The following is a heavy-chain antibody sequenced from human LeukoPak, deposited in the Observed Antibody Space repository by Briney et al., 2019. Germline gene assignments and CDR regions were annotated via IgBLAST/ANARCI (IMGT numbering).Heavy chain of an antibody. D-gene: IGHD5-18*01. CDR2: IKSKTDGGTT. V-gene: IGHV3-15*07. J-gene: IGHJ6*02. CDR1: GFTFSNAW. Sequence: GGSLRLSCAASGFTFSNAWMNWVRQAPGKGLEWVGRIKSKTDGGTTDYAAPVKGRFTISRDDSKNTLYLQMNSLKTEDTAVYYCTTDGDGIQLWPLPYYYYYGMDVWGQGTTVTVSS. CDR3: TTDGDGIQLWPLPYYYYYGMDV.